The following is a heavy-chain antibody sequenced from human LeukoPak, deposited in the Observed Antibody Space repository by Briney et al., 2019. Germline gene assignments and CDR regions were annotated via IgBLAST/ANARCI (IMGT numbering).Heavy chain of an antibody. Sequence: PGGSLRLVCAAWGFTFSSYAMGWVRQAPGKGLEWVSAISGGSGRTYYADSVTGRLTISRDNSKNTLYLQMNSLRAEDAAVYYCARPRREATAGPPFDGLDVWGQGTTVTVSS. D-gene: IGHD6-13*01. J-gene: IGHJ6*02. V-gene: IGHV3-23*01. CDR2: ISGGSGRT. CDR1: GFTFSSYA. CDR3: ARPRREATAGPPFDGLDV.